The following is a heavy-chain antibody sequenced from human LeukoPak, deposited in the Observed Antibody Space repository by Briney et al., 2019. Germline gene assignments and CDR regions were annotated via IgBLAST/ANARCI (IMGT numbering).Heavy chain of an antibody. D-gene: IGHD3-10*01. CDR3: ARDYYRSGSYLFDY. Sequence: GGSLRLSCAASGFTFSTYNMNWVRQAPGKGLEWLSYISSSSTTIYYADSVKGRFTISRDNDKNSLYLQMNSLRDEDTAVYYCARDYYRSGSYLFDYWGQGTLVTVSS. V-gene: IGHV3-48*02. J-gene: IGHJ4*02. CDR1: GFTFSTYN. CDR2: ISSSSTTI.